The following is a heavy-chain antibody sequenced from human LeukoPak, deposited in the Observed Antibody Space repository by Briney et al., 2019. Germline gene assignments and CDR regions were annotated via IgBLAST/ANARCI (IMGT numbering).Heavy chain of an antibody. CDR3: AKDMALVVVTDNGMDV. D-gene: IGHD2-21*02. Sequence: GGSLRLSCAASGFTFSSYGMHWVRQAPGKGLEWVAFIRYDGSNKYYADSVKGRFTISRDNSKNTLYLQMNNLRAEDTALYYCAKDMALVVVTDNGMDVWGQGTTVTVSS. CDR1: GFTFSSYG. CDR2: IRYDGSNK. V-gene: IGHV3-30*02. J-gene: IGHJ6*02.